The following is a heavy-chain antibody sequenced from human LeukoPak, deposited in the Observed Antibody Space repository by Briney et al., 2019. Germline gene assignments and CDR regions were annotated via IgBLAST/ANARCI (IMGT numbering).Heavy chain of an antibody. J-gene: IGHJ3*01. V-gene: IGHV4-31*03. D-gene: IGHD5-18*01. Sequence: SETLSLTCTVSGGSISSGGYYWSWIRQHPGKGLEWIGYIYYSGSTYYNPSLKSRVTISVDTSKNQLSLKLSSVTAADTAVYYYARGLDTRGPDAFDVWGQGTMVTVSS. CDR3: ARGLDTRGPDAFDV. CDR2: IYYSGST. CDR1: GGSISSGGYY.